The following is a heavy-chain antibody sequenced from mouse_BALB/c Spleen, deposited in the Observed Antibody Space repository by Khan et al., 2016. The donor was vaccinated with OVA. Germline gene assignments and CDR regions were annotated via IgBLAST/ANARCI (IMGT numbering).Heavy chain of an antibody. V-gene: IGHV5-6*01. CDR3: ERLAYYYDSEGFAY. D-gene: IGHD1-1*01. Sequence: EVELVESGGDLVKPGGSLKLSCAASGFTFSTYGMSWVRQTPDKRLEWVATISTGGSYTYYPDSVKGRFTISRDNAKNTLYLQMSSLKSEDTAMFYCERLAYYYDSEGFAYWGQGTLVTVSA. CDR2: ISTGGSYT. CDR1: GFTFSTYG. J-gene: IGHJ3*01.